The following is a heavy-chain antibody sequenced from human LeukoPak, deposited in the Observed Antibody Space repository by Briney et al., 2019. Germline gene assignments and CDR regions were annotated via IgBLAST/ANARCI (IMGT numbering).Heavy chain of an antibody. CDR2: ISYDGSNK. CDR1: GSTFSSYA. J-gene: IGHJ4*02. Sequence: GGSLRLSCAASGSTFSSYAMHWVRQAPGKGLEWVAVISYDGSNKYYADSVKGRFTISRDNSKNTLYLQMNSLRAEDTAVYYCARVGSSFAFPFRVLDYWGQGTLVTVSS. CDR3: ARVGSSFAFPFRVLDY. D-gene: IGHD6-6*01. V-gene: IGHV3-30-3*01.